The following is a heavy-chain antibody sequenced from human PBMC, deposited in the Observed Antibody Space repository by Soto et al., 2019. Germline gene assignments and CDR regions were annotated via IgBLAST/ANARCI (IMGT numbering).Heavy chain of an antibody. Sequence: SETLSLTCTVSGGSVSSCLHYWNWIRQPPGKGLEWIGYIYYNGGTNYNPSLKSRVTISVDTSKNQFSLKLSSVTAADTAVYYCAREFNGYFDYWGQGALVTVSS. J-gene: IGHJ4*02. CDR2: IYYNGGT. V-gene: IGHV4-61*01. D-gene: IGHD2-8*01. CDR1: GGSVSSCLHY. CDR3: AREFNGYFDY.